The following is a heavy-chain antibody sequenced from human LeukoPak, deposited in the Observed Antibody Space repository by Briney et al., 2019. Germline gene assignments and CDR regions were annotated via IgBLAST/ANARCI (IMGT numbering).Heavy chain of an antibody. CDR3: ARVGSYYDSSGYYY. J-gene: IGHJ4*02. V-gene: IGHV1-2*02. Sequence: ASVKVSCKASGYTFTSYGISWVRQAPGQGLEWMGWINPNSGGTNYAQKFQGRVTMTRDTSISTAYMELSRLRSDDTAVYYCARVGSYYDSSGYYYWDQGTLVTVSS. CDR2: INPNSGGT. CDR1: GYTFTSYG. D-gene: IGHD3-22*01.